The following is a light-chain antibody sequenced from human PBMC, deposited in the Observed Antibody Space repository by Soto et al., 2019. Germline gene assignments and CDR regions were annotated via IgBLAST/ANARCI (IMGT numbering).Light chain of an antibody. CDR2: LEGSGSY. Sequence: QSVLTQSSSASASLGSSVRLTCTLSSGHSSYIIARHQQQPGKAPRYLMKLEGSGSYNKGSGVPDRFSGSSSGPDRYLTISNLQFEDEADYYCETWDINTRVFGGGTKLTVL. CDR3: ETWDINTRV. CDR1: SGHSSYI. J-gene: IGLJ3*02. V-gene: IGLV4-60*02.